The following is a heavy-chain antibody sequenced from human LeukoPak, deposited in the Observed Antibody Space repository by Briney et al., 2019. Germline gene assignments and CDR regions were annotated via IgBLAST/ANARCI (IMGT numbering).Heavy chain of an antibody. CDR3: ARMLKIYGDYDHPPDYYYYYMDV. J-gene: IGHJ6*03. CDR2: ISAYNGNT. Sequence: ASVKVSCKASGYTFTSYGISWVRQAPGQGLEWMGWISAYNGNTNYAQKLQGRVTMTTDTSTSTAYMELRSLRSDDTAVYYCARMLKIYGDYDHPPDYYYYYMDVWGKGTTVTVSS. CDR1: GYTFTSYG. V-gene: IGHV1-18*01. D-gene: IGHD4-17*01.